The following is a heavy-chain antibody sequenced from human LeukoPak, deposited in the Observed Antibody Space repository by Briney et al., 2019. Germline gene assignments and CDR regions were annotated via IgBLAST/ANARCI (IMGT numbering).Heavy chain of an antibody. CDR3: ARLTQKYYGFDY. J-gene: IGHJ4*02. CDR1: GGSISSISYY. CDR2: IYYSGST. V-gene: IGHV4-39*01. Sequence: SETLSLTCTVSGGSISSISYYWGWIRQPPGKGLEWIGSIYYSGSTYYNPSLKSRVTISVDTSKNQFSLKLSSVTAADTAVYYCARLTQKYYGFDYWGQGTLVTVSS. D-gene: IGHD3-10*01.